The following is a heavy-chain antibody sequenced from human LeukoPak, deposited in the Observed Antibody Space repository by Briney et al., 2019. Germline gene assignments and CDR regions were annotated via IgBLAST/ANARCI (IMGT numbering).Heavy chain of an antibody. J-gene: IGHJ4*02. Sequence: GGSLRLSCAASGFKFNTYWMSWVRQAPGKGLEWVSYISSSGSTIYYADSVKGRFTISRDNAKNTLYLQMNSLKAEDTAIYYCAREGGSYSNYFDYWGQGTLVTVSS. V-gene: IGHV3-48*04. D-gene: IGHD1-26*01. CDR1: GFKFNTYW. CDR2: ISSSGSTI. CDR3: AREGGSYSNYFDY.